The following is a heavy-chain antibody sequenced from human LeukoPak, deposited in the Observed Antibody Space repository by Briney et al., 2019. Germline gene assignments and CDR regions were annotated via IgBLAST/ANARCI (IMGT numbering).Heavy chain of an antibody. V-gene: IGHV4-30-4*08. CDR3: ARDTKYGDRPPYYYYYYYMDV. J-gene: IGHJ6*03. CDR1: GGSISSGDYY. D-gene: IGHD4-17*01. Sequence: SETLSLTCTASGGSISSGDYYWSWIRQPPGKGLEWIGYIYYSGSTYYNPSLKSRVTISVDTSKNQFSLKLSSVTAADTAVYYCARDTKYGDRPPYYYYYYYMDVWGKGTTVTVSS. CDR2: IYYSGST.